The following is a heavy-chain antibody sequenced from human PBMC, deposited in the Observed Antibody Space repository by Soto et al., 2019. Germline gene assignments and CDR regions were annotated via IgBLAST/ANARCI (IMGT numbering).Heavy chain of an antibody. Sequence: PGGSLRLSCAASGFTFSNYDMSWVRQAPGKGLEWVSSVSESGRSTYYADSVRGRYTISRDNSENTLYVQMNSLRAEDTALYFCAKVADGNWNYVPSLPLSYDSWGQGALVTVSS. V-gene: IGHV3-23*01. CDR1: GFTFSNYD. CDR3: AKVADGNWNYVPSLPLSYDS. CDR2: VSESGRST. J-gene: IGHJ4*02. D-gene: IGHD1-7*01.